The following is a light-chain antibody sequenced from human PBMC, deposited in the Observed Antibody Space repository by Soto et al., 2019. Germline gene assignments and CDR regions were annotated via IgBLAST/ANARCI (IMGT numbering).Light chain of an antibody. V-gene: IGLV2-8*01. CDR3: TSHAGSINLV. J-gene: IGLJ3*02. Sequence: QSVLTQPPSASGSPGQSVTIYCTGTSSDVGGYNYVSWYQQHPGKAPKLMIYEVSKRPSGVPDRFSGSKSGNTASLTVSGLQAEDEADYYCTSHAGSINLVFGGGTKLTVL. CDR1: SSDVGGYNY. CDR2: EVS.